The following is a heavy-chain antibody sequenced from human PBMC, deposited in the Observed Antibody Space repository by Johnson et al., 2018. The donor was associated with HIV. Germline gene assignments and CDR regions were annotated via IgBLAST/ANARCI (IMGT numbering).Heavy chain of an antibody. D-gene: IGHD1-7*01. V-gene: IGHV3-11*04. CDR2: ISSGGNTI. CDR3: AKDSRELPSPFDI. J-gene: IGHJ3*02. CDR1: GFTFSDYY. Sequence: QVQLVESGGGLVKPGGSLRLFCAASGFTFSDYYMNWIRQTPGKGLEWVSYISSGGNTIYYADSVKGRFTISRDNSKNTLYLQMNSLRAEDTAVYYCAKDSRELPSPFDIWGQGTMVTVSS.